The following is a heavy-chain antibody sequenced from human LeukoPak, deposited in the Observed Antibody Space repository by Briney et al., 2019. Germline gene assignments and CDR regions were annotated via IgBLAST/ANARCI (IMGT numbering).Heavy chain of an antibody. CDR2: INHSGST. V-gene: IGHV4-34*01. Sequence: SETLSLTCAVYGGSFSGYYWSWIRQPPGKGLEWIGEINHSGSTNYNPSLKSRVTISVDTSKNQFSLKLSSVTAADTAVYYCARDVVGARAYYFDYWDQGTLVTVSS. CDR3: ARDVVGARAYYFDY. J-gene: IGHJ4*02. CDR1: GGSFSGYY. D-gene: IGHD1-26*01.